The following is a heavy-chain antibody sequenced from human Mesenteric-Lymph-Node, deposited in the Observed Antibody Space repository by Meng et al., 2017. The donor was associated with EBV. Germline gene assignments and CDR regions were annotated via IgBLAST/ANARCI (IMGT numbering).Heavy chain of an antibody. CDR3: ARDRNYGRPNHYFDY. Sequence: GRVGEAGGGVVQPGRALRLSCAASGFTFRTYGMHWVRRAPGKGLEWVAVIWYDGSNAHYVDSVKGRFTISRDNSRNTVHLQMNSLRAEDTAVYYCARDRNYGRPNHYFDYWGQGTLVTVSS. CDR1: GFTFRTYG. D-gene: IGHD3-10*01. V-gene: IGHV3-33*01. CDR2: IWYDGSNA. J-gene: IGHJ4*02.